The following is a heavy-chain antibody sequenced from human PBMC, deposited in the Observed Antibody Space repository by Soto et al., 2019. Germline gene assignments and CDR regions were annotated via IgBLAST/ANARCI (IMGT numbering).Heavy chain of an antibody. CDR1: GGSFSGYY. D-gene: IGHD6-19*01. J-gene: IGHJ4*02. Sequence: SETLSLTCAVYGGSFSGYYWSWIRQPPGKGLEWIGEINHSGSTNYNPSLKSRVTISVDTSKNQFSLKLSSVTAADTAVYYCARGRVGIAVAGAGRLRFDYWGQGTLVTVS. CDR3: ARGRVGIAVAGAGRLRFDY. CDR2: INHSGST. V-gene: IGHV4-34*01.